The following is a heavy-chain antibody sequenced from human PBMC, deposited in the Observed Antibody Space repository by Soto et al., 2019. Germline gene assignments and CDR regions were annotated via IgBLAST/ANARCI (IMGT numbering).Heavy chain of an antibody. CDR3: AKEGGTLGTSASYGFDY. CDR1: GFSFSSYG. CDR2: ISNEGSIQ. D-gene: IGHD3-16*01. V-gene: IGHV3-30*18. Sequence: QVQLVESGGGVVQPGGSLRLSCAASGFSFSSYGIHWVRQAPGKGLEWVAVISNEGSIQYYADSVKGRFTISRDNSENTVFLQMNSLRGEDTAVYYCAKEGGTLGTSASYGFDYWDQGSRVTVSS. J-gene: IGHJ4*02.